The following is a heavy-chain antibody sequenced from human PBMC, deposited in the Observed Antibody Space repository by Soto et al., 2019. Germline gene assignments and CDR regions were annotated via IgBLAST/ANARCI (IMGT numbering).Heavy chain of an antibody. Sequence: GASVKVSCKASGYTFTSYAMHWVRQAPGQRLEWMGWINAGNGNTKYSQKFQGRVTITRDTSASTAYMELSSLRSEDTAVYYCARGGRLRWHPYYFDYWGQGTLVTVSS. CDR1: GYTFTSYA. V-gene: IGHV1-3*01. J-gene: IGHJ4*02. CDR3: ARGGRLRWHPYYFDY. D-gene: IGHD4-17*01. CDR2: INAGNGNT.